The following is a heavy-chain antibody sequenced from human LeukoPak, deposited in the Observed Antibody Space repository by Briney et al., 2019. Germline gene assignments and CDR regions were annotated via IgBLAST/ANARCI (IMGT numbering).Heavy chain of an antibody. J-gene: IGHJ5*02. Sequence: ASVKVSCTASGYTFTSNGISWVRQAPGPGLELMGWISAYNGNTNYAQKLQGRVTMTTDTSTSTAYMELRSLRSDDTAVYYCAREYYDFWSGYTAYNWFDPWGQGTLVTVSS. D-gene: IGHD3-3*01. CDR2: ISAYNGNT. CDR1: GYTFTSNG. CDR3: AREYYDFWSGYTAYNWFDP. V-gene: IGHV1-18*01.